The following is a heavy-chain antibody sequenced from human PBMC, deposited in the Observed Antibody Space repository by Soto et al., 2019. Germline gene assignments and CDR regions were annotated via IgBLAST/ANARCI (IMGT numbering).Heavy chain of an antibody. CDR1: GYSISSGYY. V-gene: IGHV4-38-2*01. CDR2: IYHSGST. J-gene: IGHJ4*02. D-gene: IGHD3-22*01. Sequence: ESLSLTCAVSGYSISSGYYWGWIRQPPGKGLEWIGSIYHSGSTYYNPSLKSRVTISVDTSKNQFSLKLSSVTAADKAVYNCARVYFDSGAYYYDYFDYWGQGTLVTVST. CDR3: ARVYFDSGAYYYDYFDY.